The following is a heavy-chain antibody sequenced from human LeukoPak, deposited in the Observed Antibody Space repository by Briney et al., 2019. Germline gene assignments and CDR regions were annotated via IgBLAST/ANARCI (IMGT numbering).Heavy chain of an antibody. V-gene: IGHV3-30*03. CDR3: ARGFYYSTVTTFDY. CDR2: ISYDGSNK. D-gene: IGHD4-17*01. J-gene: IGHJ4*02. CDR1: GFTFSSYG. Sequence: GGSLRLSCAASGFTFSSYGMHWVRQAPGKGLEWVAVISYDGSNKYYADSVKGRFTISRDNSKNTLYLQMNSLRAEDTAVYYCARGFYYSTVTTFDYWGQGTLVTVSS.